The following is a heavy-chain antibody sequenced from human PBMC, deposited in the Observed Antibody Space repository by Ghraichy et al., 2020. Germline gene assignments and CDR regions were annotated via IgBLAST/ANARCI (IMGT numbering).Heavy chain of an antibody. J-gene: IGHJ6*02. Sequence: GSLRLSCAVYGGSFSGYYWSWIRQPPGKGLEWIGEINHSGSTNYNPSLKSRVTISVDTSKNQFSLKLSSVTAADTAVYYCARVGYSSSWFRSYYYYGMDVWGQGTTVTVSS. CDR1: GGSFSGYY. CDR3: ARVGYSSSWFRSYYYYGMDV. V-gene: IGHV4-34*01. CDR2: INHSGST. D-gene: IGHD6-13*01.